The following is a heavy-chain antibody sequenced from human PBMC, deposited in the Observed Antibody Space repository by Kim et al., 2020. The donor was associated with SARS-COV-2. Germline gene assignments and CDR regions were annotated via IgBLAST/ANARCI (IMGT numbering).Heavy chain of an antibody. Sequence: SETLSLTCAITGDSITSGSSYWGWLRQPPGKGLEWIGNVYYSGTTYYNTSLKSRATISVDASRNQFSLNLKAVRDTDTAVYYCARQGPSFYGSGTFYYWG. CDR3: ARQGPSFYGSGTFYY. J-gene: IGHJ4*01. V-gene: IGHV4-39*01. D-gene: IGHD3-10*01. CDR1: GDSITSGSSY. CDR2: VYYSGTT.